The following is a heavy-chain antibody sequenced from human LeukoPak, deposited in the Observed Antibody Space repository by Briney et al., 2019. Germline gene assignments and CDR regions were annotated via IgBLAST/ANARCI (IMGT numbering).Heavy chain of an antibody. V-gene: IGHV3-33*03. J-gene: IGHJ3*02. CDR3: ASLLIVGATTPYAFDI. Sequence: PGGSLRLSCAASGFTFSSYAMHWVRQAPGKGLEWVAIIWYDGSNKYYADSVKGRFTISRDNAKNSLYLQMNSLRAEDTAVYYCASLLIVGATTPYAFDIWGQGTMVTVSS. CDR2: IWYDGSNK. CDR1: GFTFSSYA. D-gene: IGHD1-26*01.